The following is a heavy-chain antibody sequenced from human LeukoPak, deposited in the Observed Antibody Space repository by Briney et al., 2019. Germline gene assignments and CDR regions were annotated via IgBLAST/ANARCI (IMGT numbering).Heavy chain of an antibody. V-gene: IGHV1-2*02. CDR1: EYTFTGYY. CDR2: INPNSGGT. D-gene: IGHD3-10*01. CDR3: AVDYYGSGSYDY. J-gene: IGHJ4*02. Sequence: ASVKVSCKASEYTFTGYYIHWVRQAPGQGLEWMGWINPNSGGTNNAQKFQGRVTMTRDASISTAYMELSRLRSDDTAVYYCAVDYYGSGSYDYWGQGTLVTVSS.